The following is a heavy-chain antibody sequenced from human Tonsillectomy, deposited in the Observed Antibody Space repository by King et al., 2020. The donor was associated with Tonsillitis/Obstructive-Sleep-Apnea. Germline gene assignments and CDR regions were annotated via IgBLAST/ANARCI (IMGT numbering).Heavy chain of an antibody. D-gene: IGHD1-26*01. CDR2: IIPIVGIA. CDR3: ARSEGDDAFDI. J-gene: IGHJ3*02. CDR1: GGTFNSFS. Sequence: QLVQSGAEVKKPGSSVQVSCKASGGTFNSFSISWVRQAPGQGLEWMGRIIPIVGIANYAQKFQGRVTITADKSTSTAYMELSSLRSEDKGVYYCARSEGDDAFDIWGQGTMVTVSS. V-gene: IGHV1-69*09.